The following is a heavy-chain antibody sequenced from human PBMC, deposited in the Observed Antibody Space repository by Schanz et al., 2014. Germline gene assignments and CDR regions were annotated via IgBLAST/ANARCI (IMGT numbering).Heavy chain of an antibody. CDR2: IHTVTGNP. CDR1: GGTFTSYA. J-gene: IGHJ4*02. CDR3: ATEGPRSSWPPHFGY. D-gene: IGHD6-13*01. Sequence: QVQLVQSGAEVRKPGSSVRVSCKASGGTFTSYAFSWVRQAPGQGLEWMGWIHTVTGNPTYAQDFTGRFVFSLDTSVSTAYLQINSLLAEDTAIYYCATEGPRSSWPPHFGYWGQGTLVTVSP. V-gene: IGHV7-4-1*02.